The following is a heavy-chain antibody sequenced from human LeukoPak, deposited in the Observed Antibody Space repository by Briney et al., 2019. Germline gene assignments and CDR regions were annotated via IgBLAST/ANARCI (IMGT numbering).Heavy chain of an antibody. V-gene: IGHV3-66*02. CDR2: IYSGGST. J-gene: IGHJ4*02. D-gene: IGHD2-15*01. CDR1: GFTVSSNY. CDR3: ARDLDCSGGSCYSY. Sequence: QPGGSLRLSCAASGFTVSSNYMSWARRAPGKGLEWVSVIYSGGSTYYADSVKGRFTISRDNSKNTLYLQMNSLRAEDTAVYYCARDLDCSGGSCYSYWGQGTLVTVSS.